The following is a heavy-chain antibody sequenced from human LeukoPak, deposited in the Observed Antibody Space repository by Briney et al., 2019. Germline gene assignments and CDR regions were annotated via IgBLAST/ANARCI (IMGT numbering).Heavy chain of an antibody. Sequence: PGGSLRLSCAASGFTFSSYWMSWVRQAPGKGLEWVSAISGSGGSTYYADSVKGRFTISRDNSKNTLYLQMNSLRAEDTAVYYCAIEPYGLGWFDPWGQGTLVTVSS. CDR1: GFTFSSYW. CDR2: ISGSGGST. CDR3: AIEPYGLGWFDP. D-gene: IGHD4-17*01. V-gene: IGHV3-23*01. J-gene: IGHJ5*02.